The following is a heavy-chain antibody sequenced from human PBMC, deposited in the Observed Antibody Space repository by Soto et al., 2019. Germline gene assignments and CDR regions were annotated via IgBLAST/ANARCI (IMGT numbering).Heavy chain of an antibody. CDR2: ISSSSSTI. J-gene: IGHJ6*03. CDR3: ARVGDYYYMDV. CDR1: GFTFSSYS. Sequence: GGSLRLSCAASGFTFSSYSMNWVRQAPGKGLEWVSYISSSSSTIYYADSVKGRFTISRDNAKNSLYLQMNSLRAEDTAVYYCARVGDYYYMDVWGKGTTVTVSS. V-gene: IGHV3-48*01. D-gene: IGHD3-16*01.